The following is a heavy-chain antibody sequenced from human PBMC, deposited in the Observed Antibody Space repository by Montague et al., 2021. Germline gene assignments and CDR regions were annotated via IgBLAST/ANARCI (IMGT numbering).Heavy chain of an antibody. V-gene: IGHV4-31*03. D-gene: IGHD3-10*01. Sequence: TLSLTCTVSGGSISSGGYYWSWIRQLPGKGLEWIGYIFYSGNTYYNPSLKSRVTISVGTSKNQFSLKLSSVTAADTAVYYCARAEDYYGSGSYLGFDYWGQGTLVAVSS. J-gene: IGHJ4*02. CDR1: GGSISSGGYY. CDR2: IFYSGNT. CDR3: ARAEDYYGSGSYLGFDY.